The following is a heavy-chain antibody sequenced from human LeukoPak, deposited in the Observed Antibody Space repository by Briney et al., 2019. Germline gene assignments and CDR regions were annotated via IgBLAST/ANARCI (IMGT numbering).Heavy chain of an antibody. V-gene: IGHV1-69*01. D-gene: IGHD1-26*01. CDR2: IIPIFGTA. CDR3: ASSDLLAYYFDY. CDR1: GGTFSSYT. J-gene: IGHJ4*02. Sequence: GASVKVSCKASGGTFSSYTISWVRQAPGQGLEWMGGIIPIFGTANYAQKFQGRVTITADESTSTAYMELSSLRSEDTAVYYCASSDLLAYYFDYWGQGTLVTVSS.